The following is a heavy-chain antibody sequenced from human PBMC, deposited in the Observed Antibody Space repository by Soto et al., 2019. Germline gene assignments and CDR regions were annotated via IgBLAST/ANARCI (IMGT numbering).Heavy chain of an antibody. CDR2: INPSGGST. V-gene: IGHV1-46*01. J-gene: IGHJ6*02. D-gene: IGHD5-12*01. CDR3: ARVYSGYGGVAGPYYYYGMDV. CDR1: GYTFTSYY. Sequence: GASVKVSCKASGYTFTSYYMHWVRQAPGQGLEWMGIINPSGGSTSYAQKFQGRVTMTRDTSTSTVYMELSSLGSEDTAVYYRARVYSGYGGVAGPYYYYGMDVWGQGTTVTVSS.